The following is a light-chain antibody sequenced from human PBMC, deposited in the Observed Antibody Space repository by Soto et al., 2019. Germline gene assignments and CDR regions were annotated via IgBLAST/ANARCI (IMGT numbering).Light chain of an antibody. CDR3: QSYDSSLDVV. CDR1: SSNIGAGYD. CDR2: GNS. V-gene: IGLV1-40*01. J-gene: IGLJ2*01. Sequence: QSVLTQQPSVSGAPGQRVTISCTGSSSNIGAGYDVHWYQQLPGIAPKLLIYGNSNRPSGVPDRFSGSKSGTSASLAITGLQAEDEADYYCQSYDSSLDVVFGGGTKLTVL.